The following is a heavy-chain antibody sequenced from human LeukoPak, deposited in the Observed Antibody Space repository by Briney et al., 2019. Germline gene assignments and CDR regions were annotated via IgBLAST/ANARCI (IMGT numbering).Heavy chain of an antibody. V-gene: IGHV3-33*06. CDR1: GFNFSSFG. D-gene: IGHD1-1*01. CDR2: IWDDGSSQ. CDR3: AKYQWNPDY. J-gene: IGHJ4*02. Sequence: QPGRSLRLSRAVCGFNFSSFGMHWVRQAPGKGLEWVAVIWDDGSSQKYADSVKGRFNISRDNSKNMLYLQMHSLRAELTAVYEFAKYQWNPDYWGQGTLVIVSS.